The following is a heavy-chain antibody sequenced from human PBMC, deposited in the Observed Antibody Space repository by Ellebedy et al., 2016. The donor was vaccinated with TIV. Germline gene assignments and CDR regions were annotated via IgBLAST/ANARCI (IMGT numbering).Heavy chain of an antibody. Sequence: GGSLRLSCAASGFTFSHYWMSWVRQAPGRGLEWVANINQNERETYYVDSVKGRFTISRDNSKNSVYLQMNSLRAEDTAIYYCARVDILRWYYFDSWGQGTLVTVSS. CDR3: ARVDILRWYYFDS. V-gene: IGHV3-7*04. D-gene: IGHD3-9*01. CDR1: GFTFSHYW. CDR2: INQNERET. J-gene: IGHJ4*02.